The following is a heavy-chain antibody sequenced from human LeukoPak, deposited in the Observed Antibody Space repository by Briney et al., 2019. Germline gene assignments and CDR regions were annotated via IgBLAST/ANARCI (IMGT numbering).Heavy chain of an antibody. CDR1: GGSISSYY. CDR3: ARGGGFLDY. Sequence: SETLSLTCTVSGGSISSYYWSWLRQPPGKGLEWIGYIYYSGSTNYNPSLKSRVTISVDTSKNQFSLKLSSVTAADTAVYYCARGGGFLDYWGQGTLVTVSS. CDR2: IYYSGST. D-gene: IGHD5-12*01. V-gene: IGHV4-59*01. J-gene: IGHJ4*02.